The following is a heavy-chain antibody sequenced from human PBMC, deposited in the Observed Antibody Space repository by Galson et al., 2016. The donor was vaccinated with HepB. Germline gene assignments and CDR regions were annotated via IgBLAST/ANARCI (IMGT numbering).Heavy chain of an antibody. J-gene: IGHJ4*02. CDR2: ISGRPDQQ. V-gene: IGHV3-23*01. CDR1: GFTLNNYV. CDR3: LKDAQHPIDY. Sequence: SLRLSCAASGFTLNNYVMSWVRQAPGKGLEWVATISGRPDQQHYADSVGGRFAISRDNSRSTVSLQMTSLRAEDTAIYYCLKDAQHPIDYWGQGTLVTVSS.